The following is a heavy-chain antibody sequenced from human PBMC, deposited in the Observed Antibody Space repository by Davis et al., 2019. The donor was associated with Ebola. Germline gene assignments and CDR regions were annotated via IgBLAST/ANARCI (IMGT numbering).Heavy chain of an antibody. CDR1: GFTFSSYG. Sequence: GGSLRLSCAASGFTFSSYGMHWVRQAPGKGLEWVAVISYDGSNKYYADSVKGRFTISRDNSKNTLYLQMSSLRAEDTAVYYCVKDATLLWFGWFDPWGQGTLVTVSS. CDR2: ISYDGSNK. CDR3: VKDATLLWFGWFDP. V-gene: IGHV3-30*18. D-gene: IGHD3-10*01. J-gene: IGHJ5*02.